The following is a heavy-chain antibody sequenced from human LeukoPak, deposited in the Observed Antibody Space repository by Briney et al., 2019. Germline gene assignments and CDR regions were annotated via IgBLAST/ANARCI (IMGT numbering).Heavy chain of an antibody. J-gene: IGHJ4*02. CDR2: ISYDGSNK. V-gene: IGHV3-30*04. CDR3: AKDCSGGSCYGLDY. D-gene: IGHD2-15*01. CDR1: GFTFSSYA. Sequence: PGGSLRLSCAASGFTFSSYAMHWVRQAPGKGLEWVAVISYDGSNKYYADSVKGRFTISRDNSKNTLYLQMNSLRAEDTAVYYCAKDCSGGSCYGLDYWGQGTLVTVSS.